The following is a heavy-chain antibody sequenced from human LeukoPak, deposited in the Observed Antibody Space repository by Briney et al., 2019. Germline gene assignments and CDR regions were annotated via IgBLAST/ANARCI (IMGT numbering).Heavy chain of an antibody. Sequence: SETLSLTCTVSGGSISSYYWGWIRQPPGKGLEWIGSVYHSGNTYYNPSLKSRVTISLDTSKNQFSLKVSSVTAADTAVYYCVRAPYDDFWRGYSTHLDHWGQGTQVTVSS. CDR3: VRAPYDDFWRGYSTHLDH. J-gene: IGHJ4*02. D-gene: IGHD3-3*01. CDR1: GGSISSYY. CDR2: VYHSGNT. V-gene: IGHV4-38-2*02.